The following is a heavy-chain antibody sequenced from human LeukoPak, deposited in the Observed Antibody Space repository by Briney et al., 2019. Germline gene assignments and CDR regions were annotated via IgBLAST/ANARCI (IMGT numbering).Heavy chain of an antibody. CDR3: ARATRYCSSTSCWYYFDY. J-gene: IGHJ4*02. Sequence: ASVKVSCKASGYTFSSYDINWVRQATGQGLEWMGWMNPYSGNTGYAQKFQGRVTMTRNTSISTAYMELSSLRSEDTAVYYCARATRYCSSTSCWYYFDYWGQGTLVTVSS. CDR1: GYTFSSYD. V-gene: IGHV1-8*01. CDR2: MNPYSGNT. D-gene: IGHD2-2*01.